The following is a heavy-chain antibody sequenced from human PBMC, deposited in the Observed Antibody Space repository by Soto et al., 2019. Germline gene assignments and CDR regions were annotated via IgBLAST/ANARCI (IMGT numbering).Heavy chain of an antibody. D-gene: IGHD6-6*01. CDR3: AKEGQPVD. CDR1: GFTFSTYS. Sequence: EVQLLESGGGLVQPGGSLRLSCAASGFTFSTYSMSWVRQAPGKGLEWVSAISGSGGSRSYAYSVKGRFTISRDNSKNTLYLQMNSLRAEDTAVYYCAKEGQPVDWGQGTLVTVSS. CDR2: ISGSGGSR. V-gene: IGHV3-23*01. J-gene: IGHJ4*02.